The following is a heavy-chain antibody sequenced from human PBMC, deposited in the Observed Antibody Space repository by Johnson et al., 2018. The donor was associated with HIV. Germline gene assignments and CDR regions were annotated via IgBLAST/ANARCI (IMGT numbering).Heavy chain of an antibody. J-gene: IGHJ3*02. Sequence: MQLVESGGGVVQPGGSLRLSCAASGFTFSSYGMHWVRQAPGKGLEWVANIKQDGSEKYYVDSVKGRFTISRDNAKNSLYLQMNSLRAEDTAVYYCARDLDRSAFDIWGQGTMVTVSS. CDR1: GFTFSSYG. D-gene: IGHD2-2*03. CDR3: ARDLDRSAFDI. V-gene: IGHV3-7*01. CDR2: IKQDGSEK.